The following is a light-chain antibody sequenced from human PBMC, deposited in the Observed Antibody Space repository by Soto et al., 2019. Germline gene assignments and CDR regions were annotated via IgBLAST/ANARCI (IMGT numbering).Light chain of an antibody. CDR3: SSYTSSRSYV. CDR2: EVS. J-gene: IGLJ1*01. CDR1: SSDVGGYNY. V-gene: IGLV2-14*01. Sequence: QSLLTQPASVSGSPGQSITISCTGTSSDVGGYNYVSWYQQHPGKAPKLIIYEVSNRPSGVSNRFSGSKSGNTASLTISGLQAEDEADYYGSSYTSSRSYVLGTGTK.